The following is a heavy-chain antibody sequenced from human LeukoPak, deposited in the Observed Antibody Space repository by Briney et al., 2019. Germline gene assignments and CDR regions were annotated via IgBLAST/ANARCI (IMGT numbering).Heavy chain of an antibody. Sequence: SETLSLTCAVYGGSFSGYYWSWIRQPPGKGLEWIGYIHYSGSTNYNPSLKSRVTISVDTSKNQFSLKLSSVTAADTAVYYCAGGAAATYWGQGTLVTVSS. J-gene: IGHJ4*02. V-gene: IGHV4-59*01. CDR1: GGSFSGYY. D-gene: IGHD6-13*01. CDR2: IHYSGST. CDR3: AGGAAATY.